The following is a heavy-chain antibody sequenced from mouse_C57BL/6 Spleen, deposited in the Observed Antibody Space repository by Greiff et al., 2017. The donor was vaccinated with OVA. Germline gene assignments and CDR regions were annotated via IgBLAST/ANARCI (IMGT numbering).Heavy chain of an antibody. D-gene: IGHD2-5*01. CDR1: GYTFTSYW. J-gene: IGHJ4*01. V-gene: IGHV1-53*01. Sequence: VQLQQPGTELVKPGASVKLSCKASGYTFTSYWMHWVKQRPGQGLEWIGNINPSNGGTNYNEKFKSKATLTVDKSSSTAYMQISSLTSEDSAVYYCARSDIGLFYSNDAMDYWGQGTSVTVSS. CDR3: ARSDIGLFYSNDAMDY. CDR2: INPSNGGT.